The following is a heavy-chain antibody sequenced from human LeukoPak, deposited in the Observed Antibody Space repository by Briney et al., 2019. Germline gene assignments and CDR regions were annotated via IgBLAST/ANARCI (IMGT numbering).Heavy chain of an antibody. CDR1: GGSISSGGYY. V-gene: IGHV4-30-2*01. D-gene: IGHD6-13*01. Sequence: SQTLSLTCTVSGGSISSGGYYWSWIRQPPGKGLEWIGYIYHSGSTYYNPSLKSRVTISVDRSKNQFSLKLSSVTAADTAVYYCARRVHSSSWSSYFDYWGQETLVTVSS. CDR2: IYHSGST. CDR3: ARRVHSSSWSSYFDY. J-gene: IGHJ4*02.